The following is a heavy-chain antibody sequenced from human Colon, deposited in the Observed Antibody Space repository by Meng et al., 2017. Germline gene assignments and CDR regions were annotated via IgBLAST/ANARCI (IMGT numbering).Heavy chain of an antibody. Sequence: GGSLRLSCAAAGLPVNHFYMSWVRQAPGKGLEWVANIKQDGSEKFYVDSVKGRFTIARDNAENSLYLQMNGLRAEDTAVYYCARGARGESTPYNWCDPWGQGTLVTVSS. CDR2: IKQDGSEK. D-gene: IGHD2-21*01. J-gene: IGHJ5*02. CDR1: GLPVNHFY. CDR3: ARGARGESTPYNWCDP. V-gene: IGHV3-7*01.